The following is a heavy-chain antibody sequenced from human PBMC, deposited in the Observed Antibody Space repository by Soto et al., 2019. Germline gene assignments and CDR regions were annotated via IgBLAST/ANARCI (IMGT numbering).Heavy chain of an antibody. CDR3: ARDEARVTADGTKIDY. CDR2: ISYDGSNK. J-gene: IGHJ4*02. V-gene: IGHV3-30-3*01. D-gene: IGHD6-13*01. Sequence: QVQLVESGGGVVQPGRSLRLSCAASGFTFSSYAMHWVRQAPGKGLEWVAVISYDGSNKYYADSVKGRFTISRDNSKKTLYLQMNSLRAEDTAVYYCARDEARVTADGTKIDYWGQGTLVTVSS. CDR1: GFTFSSYA.